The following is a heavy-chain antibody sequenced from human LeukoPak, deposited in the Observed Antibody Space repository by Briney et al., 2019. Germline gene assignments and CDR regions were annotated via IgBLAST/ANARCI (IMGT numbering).Heavy chain of an antibody. V-gene: IGHV3-23*01. Sequence: GGSLRLSCAASGFTFSSYAISWVRQAPGKGLEWVSAISGSGGSTYYADSVKGRFTISRDNSKNTLYLQMNSLRAEDTAVYYCAKDDYYDSSGYYSEGGYWGQGTLVTVSS. D-gene: IGHD3-22*01. CDR3: AKDDYYDSSGYYSEGGY. J-gene: IGHJ4*02. CDR1: GFTFSSYA. CDR2: ISGSGGST.